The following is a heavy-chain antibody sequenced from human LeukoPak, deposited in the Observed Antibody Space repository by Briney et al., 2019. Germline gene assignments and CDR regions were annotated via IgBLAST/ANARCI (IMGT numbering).Heavy chain of an antibody. CDR1: GFTFSDYY. J-gene: IGHJ6*03. CDR3: AKGLQEHYYYYYMDV. Sequence: GGSLRLSCAASGFTFSDYYMSWIRQAPGKGLEWVSYISSSGSTIYYADSVKGRFTISRDNAKNSLYLQMNSLRAEDTAVYYCAKGLQEHYYYYYMDVWGKGTTVTVSS. D-gene: IGHD4-11*01. CDR2: ISSSGSTI. V-gene: IGHV3-11*01.